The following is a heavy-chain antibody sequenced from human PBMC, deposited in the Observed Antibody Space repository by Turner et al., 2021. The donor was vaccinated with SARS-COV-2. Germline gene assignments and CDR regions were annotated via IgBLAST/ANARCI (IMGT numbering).Heavy chain of an antibody. CDR3: ATGYQQRVNWFDP. Sequence: QVQLVQAGAEVKKPGASVKVSCRISGYTLSELSMYWVRQAPGKGLEWMGGFDPEDGETIYAQNFQGRVTMTEDTSTDTAYMDLSSLRSEDTAVYFCATGYQQRVNWFDPWGQGTLVTVSS. CDR1: GYTLSELS. V-gene: IGHV1-24*01. D-gene: IGHD6-13*01. CDR2: FDPEDGET. J-gene: IGHJ5*02.